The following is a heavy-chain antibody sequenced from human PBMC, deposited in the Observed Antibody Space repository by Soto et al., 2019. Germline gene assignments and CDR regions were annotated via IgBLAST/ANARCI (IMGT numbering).Heavy chain of an antibody. CDR3: ARDGFSSGSYIFDY. V-gene: IGHV3-21*01. Sequence: PGGFLRLSCAASGSTFSSYSMDWVRQAPGKGLEWVSSISSSSSYIYYVDSVKDRFIISRDNAKNSLYLQMNSLRAEDTAVYYCARDGFSSGSYIFDYWGQGTLVTVS. CDR1: GSTFSSYS. CDR2: ISSSSSYI. J-gene: IGHJ4*02. D-gene: IGHD6-19*01.